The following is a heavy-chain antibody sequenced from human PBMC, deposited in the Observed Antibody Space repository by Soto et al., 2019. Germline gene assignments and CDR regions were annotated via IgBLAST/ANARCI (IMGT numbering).Heavy chain of an antibody. D-gene: IGHD3-16*01. V-gene: IGHV1-69*13. Sequence: GASVKVSCKASGGTFSSYAISWVRQAPGQGLEWMGGIIPIFGTANYAQKFQGRVTITADESTSTAYMELSSLRSEDTAVYYCARDRNPDRMITFGGVSKNKPSYGMDVWGQGTTVTVSS. CDR2: IIPIFGTA. J-gene: IGHJ6*02. CDR3: ARDRNPDRMITFGGVSKNKPSYGMDV. CDR1: GGTFSSYA.